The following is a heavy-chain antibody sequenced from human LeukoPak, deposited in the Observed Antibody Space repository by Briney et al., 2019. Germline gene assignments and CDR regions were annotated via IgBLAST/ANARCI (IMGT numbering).Heavy chain of an antibody. CDR2: IYYSGST. J-gene: IGHJ2*01. Sequence: SKTLSLTCTVSGGSISSYYWSWIRQPPGKGLEWIGYIYYSGSTNYNPSLKSRVTISVDTSKNQFSLKLSSVTAADTAVYYCATDYGDGYWYFDLWGRGTLVTVSS. CDR3: ATDYGDGYWYFDL. V-gene: IGHV4-59*01. D-gene: IGHD4-17*01. CDR1: GGSISSYY.